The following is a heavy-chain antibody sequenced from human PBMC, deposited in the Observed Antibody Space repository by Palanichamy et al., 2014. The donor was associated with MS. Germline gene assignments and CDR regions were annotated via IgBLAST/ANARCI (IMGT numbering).Heavy chain of an antibody. V-gene: IGHV3-9*01. CDR2: ISWNPGTI. CDR1: GFTFDNHA. J-gene: IGHJ4*02. Sequence: EVQLVESGGGLIQPGRSLRLSCVASGFTFDNHAMHWVRLAPGKGLEWVSGISWNPGTIGYAGSVKGRFTISRDDSNNTLYLHMTDLRVEDTAVYSCALGDCSIAGCHRFPEYFFESWGQGTLLTVSS. D-gene: IGHD2-2*02. CDR3: ALGDCSIAGCHRFPEYFFES.